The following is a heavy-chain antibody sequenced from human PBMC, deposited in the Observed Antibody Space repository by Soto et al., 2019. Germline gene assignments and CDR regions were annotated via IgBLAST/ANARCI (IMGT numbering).Heavy chain of an antibody. CDR1: GFTFSSYE. Sequence: RLSCAASGFTFSSYEMNWVRQAPGKGLEWVSYISSSGSTIYYADSVKGRFTISRDNAKNSLYLQMNSLRAEDTAVYYCARDSPDYYYDSSGYPDYWGQGTLVTVSS. V-gene: IGHV3-48*03. J-gene: IGHJ4*02. D-gene: IGHD3-22*01. CDR2: ISSSGSTI. CDR3: ARDSPDYYYDSSGYPDY.